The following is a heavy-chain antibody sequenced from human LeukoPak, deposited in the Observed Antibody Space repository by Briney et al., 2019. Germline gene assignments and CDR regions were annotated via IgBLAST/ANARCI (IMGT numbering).Heavy chain of an antibody. CDR2: ISAYNGNT. CDR3: ARVMAYYGSGSPSDY. V-gene: IGHV1-18*01. CDR1: GYTFTRYA. Sequence: ASVKVSCKASGYTFTRYALNWVRQAPGQGLEWMGWISAYNGNTNYAQKLQGRVTMTTDTSTSTAYMELRSLRSDDTAVYYCARVMAYYGSGSPSDYWGQGTLVTVSS. J-gene: IGHJ4*02. D-gene: IGHD3-10*01.